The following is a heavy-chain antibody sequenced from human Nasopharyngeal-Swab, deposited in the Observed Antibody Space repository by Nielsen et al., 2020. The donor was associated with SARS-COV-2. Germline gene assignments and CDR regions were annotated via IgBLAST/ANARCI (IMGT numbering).Heavy chain of an antibody. CDR3: AKDEAWVFVGPNTEMILFH. V-gene: IGHV1-18*01. D-gene: IGHD5-24*01. CDR2: ISGDNGNT. J-gene: IGHJ4*02. Sequence: ASVKVSCKASGYTFTKYAITWVRQVPGQGLEWVGWISGDNGNTNYAQKVRGRATMTTDTSTSTAYLELRSLRSDDTAIYYCAKDEAWVFVGPNTEMILFHWGQGTLVTVSS. CDR1: GYTFTKYA.